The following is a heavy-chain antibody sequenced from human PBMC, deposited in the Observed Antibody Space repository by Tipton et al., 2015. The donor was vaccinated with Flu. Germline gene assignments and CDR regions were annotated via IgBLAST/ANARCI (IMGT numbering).Heavy chain of an antibody. CDR1: GYTFTSYG. V-gene: IGHV1-18*01. CDR2: ISAYNGNT. J-gene: IGHJ2*01. CDR3: ARVRYCSGGGCYSGWYFDL. Sequence: QLVQSGAEVKKPGASVKVSCKASGYTFTSYGISWVRQAPGQGLEWMGWISAYNGNTNYAQKLQGRVTMTTDTSTSTAYMELRSLRSDDTAVYYCARVRYCSGGGCYSGWYFDLWGRGTLVTVSS. D-gene: IGHD2-15*01.